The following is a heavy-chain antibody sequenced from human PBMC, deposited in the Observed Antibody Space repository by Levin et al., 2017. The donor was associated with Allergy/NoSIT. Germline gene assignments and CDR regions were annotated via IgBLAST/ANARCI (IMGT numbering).Heavy chain of an antibody. CDR3: ARDAAAGPGARGDAFDI. D-gene: IGHD6-13*01. V-gene: IGHV4-39*07. CDR2: IYYSGST. J-gene: IGHJ3*02. Sequence: KASETLSLTCTVSGGSISSSSYYWGWIRQPPGKGLEWIGSIYYSGSTYYNPSLKSRVTISVDTSKNQFSLKLSSVTAADTAVYYCARDAAAGPGARGDAFDIWGQGTMVTVSS. CDR1: GGSISSSSYY.